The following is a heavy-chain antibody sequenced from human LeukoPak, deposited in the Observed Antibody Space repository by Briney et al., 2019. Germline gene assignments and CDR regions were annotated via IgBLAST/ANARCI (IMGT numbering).Heavy chain of an antibody. J-gene: IGHJ4*02. CDR1: GFTFSSYG. Sequence: GGSLRLSCAASGFTFSSYGMHWVRQGPGKGLEWVAVISYDGSNKYYADSVKGRFTISRDNSKNTLYLQVNGLRTEDTAVYYCAKDRLLNCRGDCYIFDYWGQGTVVTVSS. D-gene: IGHD2-21*02. V-gene: IGHV3-30*12. CDR3: AKDRLLNCRGDCYIFDY. CDR2: ISYDGSNK.